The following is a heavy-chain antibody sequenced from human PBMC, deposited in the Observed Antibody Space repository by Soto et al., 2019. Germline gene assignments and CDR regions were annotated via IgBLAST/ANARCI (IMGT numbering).Heavy chain of an antibody. V-gene: IGHV4-61*01. CDR3: AASAPPATNYYYAMDV. J-gene: IGHJ6*02. CDR1: GGSVSSGSFY. Sequence: SETLSLTCTDSGGSVSSGSFYWSWIRRPPGKGLEWIGYFYDSGSTNYNPSLRSRVTMSVDTSKNQFSLKLSSVTAADTAVYYCAASAPPATNYYYAMDVWGQGTTVTVSS. D-gene: IGHD5-12*01. CDR2: FYDSGST.